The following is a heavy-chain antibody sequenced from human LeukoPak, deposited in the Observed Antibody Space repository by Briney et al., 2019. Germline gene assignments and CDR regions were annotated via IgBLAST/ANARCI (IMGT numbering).Heavy chain of an antibody. CDR3: AKERSAFFDY. CDR2: ISWHGVTT. V-gene: IGHV3-43*01. CDR1: GFTFEDYT. D-gene: IGHD3-3*01. Sequence: GGSLRLSCAASGFTFEDYTMHWVRHSPGKGLEWVSLISWHGVTTYYADSVKGRFTISRDNSKNPLYLQMNSLTTEDSAWYYCAKERSAFFDYWGQGTLVTVSS. J-gene: IGHJ4*02.